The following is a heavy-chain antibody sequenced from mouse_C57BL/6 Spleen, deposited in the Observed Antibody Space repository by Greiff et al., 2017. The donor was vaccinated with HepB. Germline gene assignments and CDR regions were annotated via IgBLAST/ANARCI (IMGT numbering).Heavy chain of an antibody. CDR2: FYPGSGSI. CDR3: ARHGGITTVVAPDYYFDD. D-gene: IGHD1-1*01. J-gene: IGHJ2*01. Sequence: QVQLQQSGAELVKPGASVKLSCKASGYTFTEYTIHWVKQRSGQGLEWIGWFYPGSGSIKYNEKFKDKATLTADKSSSTVYMQLSRLTSEDSAVYVCARHGGITTVVAPDYYFDDWGQGTTLTVSS. CDR1: GYTFTEYT. V-gene: IGHV1-62-2*01.